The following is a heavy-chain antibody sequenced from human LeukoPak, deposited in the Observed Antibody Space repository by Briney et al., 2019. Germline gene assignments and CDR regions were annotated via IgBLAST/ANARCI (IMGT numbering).Heavy chain of an antibody. CDR1: GGSISSYY. CDR2: IYYSGST. J-gene: IGHJ4*02. CDR3: ARGPVKRIRFLEWLPPFDY. Sequence: SETLSLTCTVSGGSISSYYWSWIRQPPGKGLEWIGYIYYSGSTNYNPSLKSRVTISVDTSKNQFSLKLSSVTAADTAVYYCARGPVKRIRFLEWLPPFDYWGQGTLVTVSS. D-gene: IGHD3-3*01. V-gene: IGHV4-59*01.